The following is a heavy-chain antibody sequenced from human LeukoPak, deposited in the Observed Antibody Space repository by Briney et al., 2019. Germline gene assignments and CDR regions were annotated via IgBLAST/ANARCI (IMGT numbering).Heavy chain of an antibody. CDR1: GGTFSSYA. CDR3: ARSGYSYGYGEYYFDY. CDR2: IIPILGIA. J-gene: IGHJ4*02. Sequence: SVKVSCKASGGTFSSYAISWVRQAPGQGLEWMGRIIPILGIANYAQKFQGRVTITADKSTSTAYMELSSPRSEDTAVYYCARSGYSYGYGEYYFDYWGQGTLVTVSS. D-gene: IGHD5-18*01. V-gene: IGHV1-69*04.